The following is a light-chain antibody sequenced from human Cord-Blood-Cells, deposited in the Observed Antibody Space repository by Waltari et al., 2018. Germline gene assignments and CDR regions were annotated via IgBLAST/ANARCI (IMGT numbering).Light chain of an antibody. CDR3: QQSYSTLFT. Sequence: EIQMVQAPSPLSAPVGERVTITCRASQSISSYLNWYQQKPGKAPKLLIYAASSLQSGVPSRFSGSGSGTDFTLTISSLQPEDFATYYCQQSYSTLFTFGPGTKVDIK. CDR1: QSISSY. CDR2: AAS. V-gene: IGKV1-39*01. J-gene: IGKJ3*01.